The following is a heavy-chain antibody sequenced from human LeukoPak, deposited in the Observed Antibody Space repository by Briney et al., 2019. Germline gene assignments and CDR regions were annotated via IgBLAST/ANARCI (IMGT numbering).Heavy chain of an antibody. Sequence: GGSLRLSCAASGFTFSGYSMKWVRQAPGKGLEWVSTISSGSSYIHYADSVKGRFTISRDNSKNTLYLQMNSLRAEDTAVYYCARGVMYYYDSSGYDYFDYWGQGTLVTVSS. V-gene: IGHV3-21*01. J-gene: IGHJ4*02. D-gene: IGHD3-22*01. CDR3: ARGVMYYYDSSGYDYFDY. CDR2: ISSGSSYI. CDR1: GFTFSGYS.